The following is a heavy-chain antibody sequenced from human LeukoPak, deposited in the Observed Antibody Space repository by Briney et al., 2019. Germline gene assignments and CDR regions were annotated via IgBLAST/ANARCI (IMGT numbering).Heavy chain of an antibody. V-gene: IGHV1-46*01. CDR3: ARDGEITMVRGVIPYYFDY. D-gene: IGHD3-10*01. CDR2: INPSGGST. J-gene: IGHJ4*02. CDR1: GYTFTSYY. Sequence: ASVKVSCKASGYTFTSYYMHWVRQAPGQGLEWMGIINPSGGSTSYAQKFQGRVTMTRDMSTSTDYMELSSLRSEDTAVYYCARDGEITMVRGVIPYYFDYWGQGTLVTVSS.